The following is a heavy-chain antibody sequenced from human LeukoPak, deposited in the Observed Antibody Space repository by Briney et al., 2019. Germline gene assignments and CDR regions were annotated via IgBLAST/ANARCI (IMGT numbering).Heavy chain of an antibody. V-gene: IGHV4-39*01. D-gene: IGHD6-13*01. CDR3: ARVWRSSSSPYFFDY. Sequence: SETLSLTCTVSGGSISSGTYYWGWIRQPPGKGLEWIGSIYYSGGTYYNPSLKSRVTMSVDTSKNQSSLQLSSVTAADTAVYYCARVWRSSSSPYFFDYWGQGTLVTVSS. CDR2: IYYSGGT. J-gene: IGHJ4*02. CDR1: GGSISSGTYY.